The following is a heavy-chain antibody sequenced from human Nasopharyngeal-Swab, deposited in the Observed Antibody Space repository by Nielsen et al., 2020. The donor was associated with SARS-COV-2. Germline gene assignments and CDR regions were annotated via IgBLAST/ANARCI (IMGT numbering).Heavy chain of an antibody. CDR1: GGSISSYYW. CDR3: ARYIPTGGMDV. CDR2: IYWDDDK. D-gene: IGHD1-14*01. Sequence: TLSLTCTVSGGSISSYYWSWIRQPPGKALEWLALIYWDDDKRYSPSLKNRLTITKDTSKNQVVLTMTNMDPVDTATYYCARYIPTGGMDVWGQGTTVTVSS. V-gene: IGHV2-5*08. J-gene: IGHJ6*02.